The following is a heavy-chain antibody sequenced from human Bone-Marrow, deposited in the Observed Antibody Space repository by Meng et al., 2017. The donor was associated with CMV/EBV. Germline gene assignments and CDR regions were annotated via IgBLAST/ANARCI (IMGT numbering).Heavy chain of an antibody. CDR2: IRYDGSSK. D-gene: IGHD1-14*01. V-gene: IGHV3-30*02. CDR1: GFTFSAYG. CDR3: ARDPIGIPFDY. J-gene: IGHJ4*02. Sequence: GESLKISCAASGFTFSAYGMHWVRQAPGKGLEWVAFIRYDGSSKYYADSVRGRFTISRDNSKSTLYLQMSSLRAEDAAVYYCARDPIGIPFDYWGQGTLVTVSS.